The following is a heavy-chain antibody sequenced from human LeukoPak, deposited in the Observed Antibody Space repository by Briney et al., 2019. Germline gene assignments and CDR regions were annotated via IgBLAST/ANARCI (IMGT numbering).Heavy chain of an antibody. CDR1: GGSISSYY. Sequence: KPSETLSLTCTVSGGSISSYYWSWIRQPPGKGLEWIGYIYYSGSTNYNPSLKSRVTISVDTSKNQFSLKLSSVTAADAAVHYCARSGLRYFDWSDYWGQGTLVTVSS. D-gene: IGHD3-9*01. CDR3: ARSGLRYFDWSDY. V-gene: IGHV4-59*01. J-gene: IGHJ4*02. CDR2: IYYSGST.